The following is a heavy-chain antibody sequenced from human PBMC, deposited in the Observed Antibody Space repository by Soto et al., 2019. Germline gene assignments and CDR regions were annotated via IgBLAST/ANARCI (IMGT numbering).Heavy chain of an antibody. J-gene: IGHJ4*02. D-gene: IGHD3-22*01. V-gene: IGHV4-31*03. CDR2: IYNSGTT. CDR1: GGSIARGGYY. Sequence: PSETLSLTCTVSGGSIARGGYYWSWIRQHPGKGLEWIGYIYNSGTTYYNPSLKSRVTMSVDTSKNQFSLKLSSVTAADTAVYYCARDLKDTSAIAYWGQGTLVTVSS. CDR3: ARDLKDTSAIAY.